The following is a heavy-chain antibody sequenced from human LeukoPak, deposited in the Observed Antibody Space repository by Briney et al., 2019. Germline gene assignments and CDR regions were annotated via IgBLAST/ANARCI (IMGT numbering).Heavy chain of an antibody. J-gene: IGHJ3*02. CDR3: ARLLDYDSSGYPDTFDI. CDR2: IYHSGST. CDR1: GYSISSGYY. D-gene: IGHD3-22*01. V-gene: IGHV4-38-2*01. Sequence: WETLSLTCAVSGYSISSGYYWGWIRQPPGKGLEWIGSIYHSGSTYYNPSLKSRVTISVVTSRNHFSLKLSSLTAADTAVYYCARLLDYDSSGYPDTFDIWGQGTMVTVSS.